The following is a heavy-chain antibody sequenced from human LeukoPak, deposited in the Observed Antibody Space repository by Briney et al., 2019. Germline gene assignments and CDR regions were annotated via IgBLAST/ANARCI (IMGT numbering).Heavy chain of an antibody. Sequence: GGSLRLSCAASGFTFSSYGMHWVRQAPGKGLEWVAVIWYDGNNKDYADSVKGRFSISRDISKNTLYLQVNSLRAEDTAVYYCAKGSYSYASVVYFDYWGQGTLVTVSS. CDR1: GFTFSSYG. CDR3: AKGSYSYASVVYFDY. D-gene: IGHD5-18*01. V-gene: IGHV3-33*06. CDR2: IWYDGNNK. J-gene: IGHJ4*02.